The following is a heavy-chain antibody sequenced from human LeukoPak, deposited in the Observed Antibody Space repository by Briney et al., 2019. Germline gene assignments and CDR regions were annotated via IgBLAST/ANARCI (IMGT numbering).Heavy chain of an antibody. CDR1: GFTFSSYS. CDR2: ISSSSSYI. CDR3: ASLWWEDAFDI. D-gene: IGHD2-21*01. V-gene: IGHV3-21*01. J-gene: IGHJ3*02. Sequence: GGSLRLSCAASGFTFSSYSMNWVRQAPGKGLEWVSSISSSSSYIYYADSVKGRFTISRDNAKNSLYLQMNSLRAEDKAVYYCASLWWEDAFDIWGQGTMVTVSS.